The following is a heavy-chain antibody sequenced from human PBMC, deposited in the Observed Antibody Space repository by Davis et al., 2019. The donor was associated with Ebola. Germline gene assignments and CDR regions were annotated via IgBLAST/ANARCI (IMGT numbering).Heavy chain of an antibody. CDR1: GYTFTGYY. Sequence: ASVKVSCKASGYTFTGYYMHWVRQAPGQGLEWMGWINPNSGGTNYAQKFQGRVTMTRDTSISTAYMGLSRLRSDDTAVYYCARVKFVVPAALDNWFDPWGQGTLVTVSS. V-gene: IGHV1-2*02. J-gene: IGHJ5*02. CDR3: ARVKFVVPAALDNWFDP. D-gene: IGHD2-2*01. CDR2: INPNSGGT.